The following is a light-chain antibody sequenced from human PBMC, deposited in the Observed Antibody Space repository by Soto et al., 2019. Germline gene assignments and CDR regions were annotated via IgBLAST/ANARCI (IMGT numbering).Light chain of an antibody. J-gene: IGKJ5*01. V-gene: IGKV1-27*01. Sequence: DVPITQSPASLSASVGDRVTITCRASQDISNYLACFQQTVPNVLIYAASTLQSGVPSRFSGCGSGTDFTLTITGLQPEDVATDYCQNYNSAPITFGQGTRLEVK. CDR2: AAS. CDR1: QDISNY. CDR3: QNYNSAPIT.